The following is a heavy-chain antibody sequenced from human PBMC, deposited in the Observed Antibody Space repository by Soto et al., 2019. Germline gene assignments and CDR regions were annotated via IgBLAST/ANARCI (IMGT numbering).Heavy chain of an antibody. CDR1: GGSISSYY. CDR2: IYYSGST. J-gene: IGHJ3*02. Sequence: SETLSLTCTVSGGSISSYYWSWIRQPPGKGLEWIGYIYYSGSTNYNPSLKSRVTISVDTSKNQFSLKLSSVTAADTAVYYCARDFKNSDAFDIWGQGTMVTVS. V-gene: IGHV4-59*01. CDR3: ARDFKNSDAFDI.